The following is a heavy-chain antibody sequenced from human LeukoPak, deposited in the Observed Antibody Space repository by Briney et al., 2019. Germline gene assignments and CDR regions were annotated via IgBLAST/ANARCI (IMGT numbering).Heavy chain of an antibody. J-gene: IGHJ4*02. CDR2: ITSDGSVT. V-gene: IGHV3-74*01. Sequence: PGGSLRLSCAAFGFTFSTFLMHWVRQAPGKGLVWVSRITSDGSVTSYADSVKGRFTISRDNAKNTVYLQMNSLRAEDTAVYYCASFACSSGTCYDYFDYWGQGNLVTVSS. CDR3: ASFACSSGTCYDYFDY. CDR1: GFTFSTFL. D-gene: IGHD2-15*01.